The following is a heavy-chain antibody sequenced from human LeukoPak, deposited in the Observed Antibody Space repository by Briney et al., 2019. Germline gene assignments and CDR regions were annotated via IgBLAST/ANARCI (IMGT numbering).Heavy chain of an antibody. D-gene: IGHD3-3*01. CDR1: GGSISSYY. V-gene: IGHV4-59*01. CDR2: IYYSGST. Sequence: SETLSLTCTVSGGSISSYYWSWIRQPPRKGLEWSGYIYYSGSTNYNPTLKSRVAISVDTSKHQFSRKLSSVTAADTAVYYCARVNDFWSGSTNYYFDYWGQGTLVTVSS. CDR3: ARVNDFWSGSTNYYFDY. J-gene: IGHJ4*02.